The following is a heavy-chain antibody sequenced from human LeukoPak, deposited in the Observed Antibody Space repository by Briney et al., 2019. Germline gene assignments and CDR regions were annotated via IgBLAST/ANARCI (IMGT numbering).Heavy chain of an antibody. CDR3: AKDQAYIVVVPAVPDY. V-gene: IGHV3-23*01. CDR1: GFTVSSNY. Sequence: SGGSLRLSCAASGFTVSSNYMSWVRQAPGKGLEWVSAISGSGGSTYYADSVKGRFTISRDNSKNTLYLQMNSLRAEDTAVYYCAKDQAYIVVVPAVPDYWGQGTLVTVSS. D-gene: IGHD2-2*01. J-gene: IGHJ4*02. CDR2: ISGSGGST.